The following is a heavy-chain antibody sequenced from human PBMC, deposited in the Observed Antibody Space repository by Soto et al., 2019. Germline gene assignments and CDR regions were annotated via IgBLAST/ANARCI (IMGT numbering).Heavy chain of an antibody. CDR2: IWYDGSNK. CDR1: GFTFSSYG. V-gene: IGHV3-33*01. J-gene: IGHJ6*02. D-gene: IGHD6-13*01. CDR3: ARDSSSSWYSHYYYGMDV. Sequence: QVQLVESGGGVVQPGRSLRLSCAASGFTFSSYGMHWVRQAPGKGLEWVAVIWYDGSNKYYADSVKGRFTISRDNSKNTLYLQMNSLRAEDTAVYYCARDSSSSWYSHYYYGMDVWGQGTTVTVSS.